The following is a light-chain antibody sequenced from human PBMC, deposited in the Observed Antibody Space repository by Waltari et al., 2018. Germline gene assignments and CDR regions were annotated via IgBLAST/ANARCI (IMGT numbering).Light chain of an antibody. CDR1: QSVSSN. CDR3: QQYNNWPPWT. J-gene: IGKJ1*01. Sequence: EIVMTQSPATLSVYPGERATLSCRASQSVSSNLAWYQQKPGQAPRRLIYGASTRATGIPARFSGSVSGTEFTLIISSLQSEDFAVYYCQQYNNWPPWTFGQGTKVEIK. V-gene: IGKV3-15*01. CDR2: GAS.